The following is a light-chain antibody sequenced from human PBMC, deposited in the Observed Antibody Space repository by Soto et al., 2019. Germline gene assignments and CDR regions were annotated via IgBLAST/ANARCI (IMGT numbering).Light chain of an antibody. Sequence: SPCARSASVGDRVTIACRSSQDISRFVAWFQHKPGRAPERLIYETSNLQPGVPSRFSGSGSGTEFTLAISGLQPEDFATYYCLQHNTYTYTFGQGTRMEIK. CDR3: LQHNTYTYT. CDR2: ETS. J-gene: IGKJ5*01. V-gene: IGKV1-17*03. CDR1: QDISRF.